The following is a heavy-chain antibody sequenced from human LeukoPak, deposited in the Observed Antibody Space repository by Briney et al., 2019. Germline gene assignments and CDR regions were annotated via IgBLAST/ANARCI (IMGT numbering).Heavy chain of an antibody. CDR1: GYTFTSYG. D-gene: IGHD3-3*01. V-gene: IGHV1-18*01. CDR2: ISVYNGKT. Sequence: GASVKVSCKASGYTFTSYGISWGWQRHGQGLEGVGGISVYNGKTNYAQKLQGRVTMTTDTSTSTAYTELRSLRSDDTAVYYCVRERREGYYDFWSGCDNWGQGTLVTVSS. CDR3: VRERREGYYDFWSGCDN. J-gene: IGHJ4*02.